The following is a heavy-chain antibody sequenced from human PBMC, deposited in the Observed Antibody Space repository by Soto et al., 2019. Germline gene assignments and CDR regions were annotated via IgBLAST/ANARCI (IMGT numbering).Heavy chain of an antibody. J-gene: IGHJ4*02. D-gene: IGHD3-16*02. CDR2: ISYDGINE. CDR3: ARDRLRLGELSLIGYFDY. Sequence: QVQLVESGGSVVQPGRSLRLSCEASGFTFTSYAMQWVRQAPGKGLEWVAVISYDGINEYYADSVKGRFTISRDNSKNTLFLQMSSLTVEDSAVYYCARDRLRLGELSLIGYFDYWGQGTLVTVSS. CDR1: GFTFTSYA. V-gene: IGHV3-30*15.